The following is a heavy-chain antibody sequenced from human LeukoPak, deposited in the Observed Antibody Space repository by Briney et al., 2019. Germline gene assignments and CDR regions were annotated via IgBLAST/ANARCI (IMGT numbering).Heavy chain of an antibody. V-gene: IGHV4-34*01. CDR1: GGSFSGYY. CDR3: AKEGSSGYLYFDL. D-gene: IGHD5-18*01. CDR2: INHSGST. J-gene: IGHJ2*01. Sequence: SETLSLTCAVYGGSFSGYYWSWIRQPPGKGLEWIGEINHSGSTIYNPSLKSRVTISIDTSKNQFSLRLDSVTAADTAVYYCAKEGSSGYLYFDLWGRGTLITVSS.